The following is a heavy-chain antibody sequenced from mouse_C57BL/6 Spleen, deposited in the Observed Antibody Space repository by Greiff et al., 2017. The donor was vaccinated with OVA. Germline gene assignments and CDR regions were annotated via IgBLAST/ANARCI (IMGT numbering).Heavy chain of an antibody. D-gene: IGHD2-3*01. CDR3: ARDADDEGDYFDY. J-gene: IGHJ2*01. CDR1: GFTFSDYY. V-gene: IGHV5-16*01. Sequence: EVQRVESEGGLVQPGSSMKLSCTASGFTFSDYYMAWVRQVPEKGLEWVANINYDGSSTYYLDSLKSRFIISRDNAKNILYLQMSSLKSEDTATYYCARDADDEGDYFDYWGQGTTLTVSS. CDR2: INYDGSST.